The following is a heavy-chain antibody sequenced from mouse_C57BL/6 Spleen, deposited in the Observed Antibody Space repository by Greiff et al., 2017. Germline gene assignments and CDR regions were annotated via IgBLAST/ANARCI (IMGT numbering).Heavy chain of an antibody. CDR3: ARWDYDGIAMDY. V-gene: IGHV5-17*01. CDR2: ISSGSSTI. Sequence: EVQLQESGGGLVKPGGSLKLSCAASGFTFSDYGMHWVRQAPEKGLEWVAYISSGSSTIYYADTVKGRFTISRDNAKNTLFLQMTSLRSEDTAMYYCARWDYDGIAMDYWGQGTSVTVSS. D-gene: IGHD2-4*01. J-gene: IGHJ4*01. CDR1: GFTFSDYG.